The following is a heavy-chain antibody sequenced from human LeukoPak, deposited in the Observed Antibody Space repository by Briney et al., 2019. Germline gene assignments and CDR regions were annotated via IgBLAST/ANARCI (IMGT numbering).Heavy chain of an antibody. J-gene: IGHJ6*02. D-gene: IGHD3-10*01. CDR3: TTDGSGSYYDYYYSGMDV. Sequence: PGGPLRLSRAASGSTFSNAWMSWVRQAPGKGLEWVGRILSKIDGGTTDYAAPVKGRFTISRDDSKTTLYLQMNSLKTEDTAVYYCTTDGSGSYYDYYYSGMDVWGQGTTVTVSS. CDR1: GSTFSNAW. V-gene: IGHV3-15*01. CDR2: ILSKIDGGTT.